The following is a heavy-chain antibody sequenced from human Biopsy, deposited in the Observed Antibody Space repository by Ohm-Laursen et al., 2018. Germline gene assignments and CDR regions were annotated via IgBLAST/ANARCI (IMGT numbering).Heavy chain of an antibody. D-gene: IGHD4-23*01. CDR3: ARGSNDFGGLYFPR. J-gene: IGHJ4*02. CDR2: ISYTGYT. V-gene: IGHV4-59*11. CDR1: GGSFTGHY. Sequence: GTLSLTWSVSGGSFTGHYWSWIRQPPGKGLEWIGHISYTGYTSYNASLKSRVTISVDTSRNHFSLRLSSLTAADTAVYYCARGSNDFGGLYFPRWGQGTLLTVSS.